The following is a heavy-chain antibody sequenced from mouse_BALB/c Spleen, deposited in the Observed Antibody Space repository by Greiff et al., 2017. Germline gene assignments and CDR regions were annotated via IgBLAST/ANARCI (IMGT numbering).Heavy chain of an antibody. D-gene: IGHD1-2*01. Sequence: EVKLMESGGGLVKPGGSLKLSCAASGFTFSSYAMSWVRQTPEKRLEWVASISSGGSTYYPDSVKGRFTISRDNARNILYLQMSSLRSEDTAMYYCARGYYGYYYAMDYWGQGTSVTVSS. J-gene: IGHJ4*01. CDR3: ARGYYGYYYAMDY. CDR1: GFTFSSYA. V-gene: IGHV5-6-5*01. CDR2: ISSGGST.